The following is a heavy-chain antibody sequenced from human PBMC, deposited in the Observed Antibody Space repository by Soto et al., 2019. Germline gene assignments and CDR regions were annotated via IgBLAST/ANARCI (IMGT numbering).Heavy chain of an antibody. V-gene: IGHV4-30-4*01. CDR2: ISYSGTT. J-gene: IGHJ5*02. D-gene: IGHD5-18*01. CDR3: ARGRGYSYGLDP. Sequence: QVQLQESGTGLVKPSQTLSLTGTVSGDSISSNNNYWSWIRQPPGEGLEWIGFISYSGTTSYSPSLKSRVAISLDTSKNQFSLSLSSVTAADTAVYYCARGRGYSYGLDPWGQGTLVTVSS. CDR1: GDSISSNNNY.